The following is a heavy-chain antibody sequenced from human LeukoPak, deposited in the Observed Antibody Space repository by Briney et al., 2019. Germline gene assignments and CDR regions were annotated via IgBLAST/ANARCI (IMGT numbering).Heavy chain of an antibody. J-gene: IGHJ4*02. Sequence: GGSLRLSCAASGFTFSSYGTHWVRQAPGKGLEWVAVMWYDGSNKYYADSVKGRFTISRDNAKNSLYLQMTSLRAEDTAMYYCATPLDYHDNSGFHQGGDWGQGTLVTVSP. CDR3: ATPLDYHDNSGFHQGGD. D-gene: IGHD3-22*01. CDR2: MWYDGSNK. CDR1: GFTFSSYG. V-gene: IGHV3-33*03.